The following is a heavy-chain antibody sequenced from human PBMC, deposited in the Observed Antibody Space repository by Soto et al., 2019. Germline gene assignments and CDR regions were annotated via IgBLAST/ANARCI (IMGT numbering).Heavy chain of an antibody. J-gene: IGHJ6*04. Sequence: SETLSLTCAVSGYSISSGYYWGWIRQPPGKGLEWIGSIYHSGSTYYNPSLKSRVIVSVDTSKNQFSLKLSSVTAADTAVYYCARARKGSGSDYYYHYGMDVWGKGTTVTVSS. V-gene: IGHV4-38-2*01. D-gene: IGHD3-3*01. CDR2: IYHSGST. CDR1: GYSISSGYY. CDR3: ARARKGSGSDYYYHYGMDV.